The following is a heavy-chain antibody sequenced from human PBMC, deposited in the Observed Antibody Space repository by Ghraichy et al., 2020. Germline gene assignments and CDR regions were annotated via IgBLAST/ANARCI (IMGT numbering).Heavy chain of an antibody. D-gene: IGHD6-19*01. CDR2: ISGSGGRT. CDR1: GFNFSIYA. J-gene: IGHJ3*01. Sequence: GGSLRLSCVASSGFNFSIYAMSWVRQAPGKGLEWVSAISGSGGRTYYADSVKGRFTISRDNSKNTLYVQMTSLRAEDTAVYYCAKESVAGVSDAGDVFDGWGQGTLVTVSA. CDR3: AKESVAGVSDAGDVFDG. V-gene: IGHV3-23*01.